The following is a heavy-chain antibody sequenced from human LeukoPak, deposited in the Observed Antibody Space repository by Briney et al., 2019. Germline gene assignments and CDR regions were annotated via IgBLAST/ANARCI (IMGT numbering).Heavy chain of an antibody. J-gene: IGHJ4*02. V-gene: IGHV3-7*04. CDR3: ARGDYGDLLDY. CDR2: IKKDGSEI. CDR1: GFAFSTYW. Sequence: GGSLRLSCAASGFAFSTYWTSWVRQAPGKGLEWVANIKKDGSEIYYVDSVKGRFTISRDNAKNSLSLQMNSLRAEDTAVYYCARGDYGDLLDYWGQGTLVTVSS. D-gene: IGHD4-17*01.